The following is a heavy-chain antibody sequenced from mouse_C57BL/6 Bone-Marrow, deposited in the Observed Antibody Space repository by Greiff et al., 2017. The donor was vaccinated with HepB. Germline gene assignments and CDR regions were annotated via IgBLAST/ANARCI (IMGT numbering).Heavy chain of an antibody. CDR2: IYPGDGDT. CDR3: YRREGNFLFDY. D-gene: IGHD2-1*01. CDR1: GYTFSSYW. J-gene: IGHJ2*03. V-gene: IGHV1-80*01. Sequence: VQLQESGAELVKPGASVKISCKASGYTFSSYWMNWVKQRPGQGLEWIGKIYPGDGDTNYNGKFKGKATLTADKSSNTAYMQLSSLTSEASAVYFCYRREGNFLFDYWGWGTGITVTS.